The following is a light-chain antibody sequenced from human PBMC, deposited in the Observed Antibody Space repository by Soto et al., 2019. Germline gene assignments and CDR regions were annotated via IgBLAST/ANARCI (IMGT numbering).Light chain of an antibody. CDR3: QQRNTWPPIT. CDR1: QSVRTY. J-gene: IGKJ5*01. Sequence: EIVTTQSPFSLSWSPGERATLSCMASQSVRTYLAWYQVKPGQAPRLLIYDASRRASGVPARFSGSGSGTDFTLTISSLEPEDFALYYCQQRNTWPPITFGQGTRLEIK. V-gene: IGKV3-11*01. CDR2: DAS.